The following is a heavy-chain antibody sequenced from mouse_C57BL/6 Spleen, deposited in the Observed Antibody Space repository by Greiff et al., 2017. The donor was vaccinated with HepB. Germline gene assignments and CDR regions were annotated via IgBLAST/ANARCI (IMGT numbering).Heavy chain of an antibody. J-gene: IGHJ4*01. CDR3: ARRGYDEGYAMDY. D-gene: IGHD2-2*01. CDR1: GFTFSDYY. CDR2: ISNGGGST. V-gene: IGHV5-12*01. Sequence: DVQLVESGGGLVQPGGSLKLSCAASGFTFSDYYMYWVRQTPEKRLEWVAYISNGGGSTYYPDTVKGRFTISRDNAKNTLYLQMSRLKSEDTAMYYCARRGYDEGYAMDYWGQGTSVTVSS.